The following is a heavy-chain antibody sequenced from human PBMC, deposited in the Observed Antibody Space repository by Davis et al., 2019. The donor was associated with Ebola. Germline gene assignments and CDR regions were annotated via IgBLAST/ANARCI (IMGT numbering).Heavy chain of an antibody. CDR1: GGSITNYF. CDR3: ARYSYGYSGVYYSYHGMDV. V-gene: IGHV4-59*01. J-gene: IGHJ6*02. D-gene: IGHD5-18*01. CDR2: IYYSGTT. Sequence: SETLSLTCTVSGGSITNYFWSWIRQPPGKGLEWIGYIYYSGTTNYNPSLESRVTISVDTSKNQFSLKLSSVTAADTAVYYCARYSYGYSGVYYSYHGMDVWGRGTTVTVSS.